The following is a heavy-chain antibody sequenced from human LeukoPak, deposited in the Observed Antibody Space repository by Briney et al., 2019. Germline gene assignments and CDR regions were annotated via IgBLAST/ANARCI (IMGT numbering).Heavy chain of an antibody. CDR3: ARGQYSGSCFDN. J-gene: IGHJ4*02. V-gene: IGHV4-59*01. CDR1: GGSISNYL. Sequence: SETLSLTCTVSGGSISNYLWSWIRQPPGKGLEWIGYIYYSGSTNYNPSLKSRVTILVDTSKNQFSLKVGSVTAADTAVCYCARGQYSGSCFDNWGQGSLVTVSS. CDR2: IYYSGST. D-gene: IGHD1-26*01.